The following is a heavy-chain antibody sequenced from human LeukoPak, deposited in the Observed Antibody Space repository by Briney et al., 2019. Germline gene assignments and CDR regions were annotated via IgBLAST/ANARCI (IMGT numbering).Heavy chain of an antibody. D-gene: IGHD6-19*01. Sequence: GGSLRLSCAASGFTFSGYDMSWVRQAPGKGLEWVSYTSSSSSTIYYADSVKSRFTISRDNAKNSLYLQMNSLRAEDTAVYYCARDLGLAPDYWGQGTLVTVSS. V-gene: IGHV3-48*04. J-gene: IGHJ4*02. CDR2: TSSSSSTI. CDR1: GFTFSGYD. CDR3: ARDLGLAPDY.